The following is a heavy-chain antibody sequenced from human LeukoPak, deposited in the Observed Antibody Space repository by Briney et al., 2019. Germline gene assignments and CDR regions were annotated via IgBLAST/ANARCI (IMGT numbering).Heavy chain of an antibody. CDR1: GYTFTSYG. CDR3: ARVLGGGDSERYFDY. J-gene: IGHJ4*02. V-gene: IGHV1-18*01. CDR2: ISAYSGNT. D-gene: IGHD2-21*02. Sequence: ASVKVSCKASGYTFTSYGISWVRQAPGQGLEWMGWISAYSGNTNYAQKLQGRVTMTTDTSTSTAYMELRSLRSDDTAVYYCARVLGGGDSERYFDYWGQGTLVTVSS.